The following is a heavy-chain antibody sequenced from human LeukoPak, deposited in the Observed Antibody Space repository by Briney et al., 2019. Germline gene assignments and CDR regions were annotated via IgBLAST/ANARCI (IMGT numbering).Heavy chain of an antibody. CDR2: IYYSGSP. J-gene: IGHJ3*02. CDR3: ARATRYTAYDFAFDI. CDR1: GGSISSYY. V-gene: IGHV4-59*01. Sequence: PSETLSLTCTVSGGSISSYYWIWIRQPPGKGLDWIGYIYYSGSPNYNPSLKSRVTISVDTSKNQFSLNLTSVTAADTAVYYCARATRYTAYDFAFDIWGQGTMVTVSS. D-gene: IGHD5-12*01.